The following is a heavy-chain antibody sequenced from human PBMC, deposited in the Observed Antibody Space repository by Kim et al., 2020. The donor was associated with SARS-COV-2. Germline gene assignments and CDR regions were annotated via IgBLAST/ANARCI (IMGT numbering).Heavy chain of an antibody. Sequence: SETLPLTCTVSGGSISSYYWSWIRQPPGKGLEWIGYIYYSGSTNYNPSLKSRVTISVDTSKNQFSLKLSSVTAADTAVYYCARGATVTTGVPYDYYYYMDVWGKGTTVTVSS. CDR1: GGSISSYY. J-gene: IGHJ6*03. CDR2: IYYSGST. D-gene: IGHD4-17*01. CDR3: ARGATVTTGVPYDYYYYMDV. V-gene: IGHV4-59*01.